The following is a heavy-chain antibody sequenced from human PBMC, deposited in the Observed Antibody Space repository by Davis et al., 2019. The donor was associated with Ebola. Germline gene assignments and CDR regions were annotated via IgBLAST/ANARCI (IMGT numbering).Heavy chain of an antibody. CDR1: GGTFSSYA. D-gene: IGHD3-3*01. V-gene: IGHV1-69*04. CDR3: ARGRRGVVKRGFDY. CDR2: IIPILGIA. Sequence: SVKVSCKASGGTFSSYAISWVRQAPGQGLEWMGRIIPILGIANYAQKFQGRVTMTRDTSTSTVYMELSSLRSEDTAVYYCARGRRGVVKRGFDYWGQGTLVTVSS. J-gene: IGHJ4*02.